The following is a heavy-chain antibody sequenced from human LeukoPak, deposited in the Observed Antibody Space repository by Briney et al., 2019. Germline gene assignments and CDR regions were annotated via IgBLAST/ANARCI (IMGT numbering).Heavy chain of an antibody. D-gene: IGHD3-10*01. CDR2: INSDGSST. CDR1: GFTFSSYW. Sequence: GGSLRLSCAASGFTFSSYWMHWVRQAPGKGLVWVSRINSDGSSTSYADSVKGQLTISRDNAKNTLYLQMNSLRAEDTAVYYCARTTSTYYYGSGSYSRTAYYYYYGMDVWGQGTTVTVSS. CDR3: ARTTSTYYYGSGSYSRTAYYYYYGMDV. J-gene: IGHJ6*02. V-gene: IGHV3-74*01.